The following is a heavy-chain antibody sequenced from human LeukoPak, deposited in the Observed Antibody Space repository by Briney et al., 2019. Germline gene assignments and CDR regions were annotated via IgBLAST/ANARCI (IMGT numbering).Heavy chain of an antibody. Sequence: GGSLRLSCAASGFTVSSNYMSWVRQAPGKGLEWVSAISGSGGSTYYADSVKGRFTISRDNSKNTLYLQMNSLRAEDTAVYYCAKTASGSYYGYYFDYWGQGTLVTVSS. CDR3: AKTASGSYYGYYFDY. CDR1: GFTVSSNY. CDR2: ISGSGGST. V-gene: IGHV3-23*01. D-gene: IGHD1-26*01. J-gene: IGHJ4*02.